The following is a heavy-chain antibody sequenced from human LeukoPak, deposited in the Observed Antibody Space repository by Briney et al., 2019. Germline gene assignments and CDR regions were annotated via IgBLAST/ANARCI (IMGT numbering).Heavy chain of an antibody. CDR2: IYYSGST. Sequence: PSETLSLTCTVSGGSISSYYWSWIRQPPGKGLEWIGYIYYSGSTNYNPSLKSRVTISVDTSKNQFSLKLSSVTAADTAVYHCAREGGSGSYRFFDYWGQGTLVTVSS. CDR3: AREGGSGSYRFFDY. V-gene: IGHV4-59*01. CDR1: GGSISSYY. D-gene: IGHD3-10*01. J-gene: IGHJ4*02.